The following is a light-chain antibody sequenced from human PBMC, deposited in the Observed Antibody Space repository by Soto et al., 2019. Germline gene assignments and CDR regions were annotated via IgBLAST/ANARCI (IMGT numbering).Light chain of an antibody. CDR3: CSYTSRTTYV. Sequence: QSVLTQPASVSGSAGQSITISCTGTASDVGGYNCVSWYQQHPGKATKLMIHAVSNRTSGISSRFSGSKSGNTASLTISGLQSEDEADYFCCSYTSRTTYVFGTGTKVTVL. CDR1: ASDVGGYNC. J-gene: IGLJ1*01. CDR2: AVS. V-gene: IGLV2-14*01.